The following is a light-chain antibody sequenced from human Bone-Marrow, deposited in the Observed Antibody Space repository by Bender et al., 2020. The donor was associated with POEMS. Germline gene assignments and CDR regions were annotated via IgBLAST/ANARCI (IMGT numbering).Light chain of an antibody. J-gene: IGLJ2*01. CDR1: ALTTQY. CDR2: KDT. Sequence: SSELTQPPSVSVSPGQTARITCSGDALTTQYAYWYHQKPGQPPVLLIYKDTERPSGIPERFSGSSSGTTVTLTISGVQAEDEADYYCQSADGEFGGGTELSV. CDR3: QSADGE. V-gene: IGLV3-25*03.